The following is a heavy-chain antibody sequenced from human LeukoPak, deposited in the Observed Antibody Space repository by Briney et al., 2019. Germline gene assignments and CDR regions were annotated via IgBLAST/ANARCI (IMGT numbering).Heavy chain of an antibody. CDR3: AKRDYDILTGYYHAY. CDR2: ISVSGAGT. CDR1: GITFSSYV. V-gene: IGHV3-23*01. J-gene: IGHJ4*02. Sequence: GGSLRLSCAASGITFSSYVMSWVRQAPMKGLEWVSGISVSGAGTYYVDSVKGRFTISRDNSKNTLYLQMNSLRAEDTAVYYCAKRDYDILTGYYHAYWGQGTLLTVSS. D-gene: IGHD3-9*01.